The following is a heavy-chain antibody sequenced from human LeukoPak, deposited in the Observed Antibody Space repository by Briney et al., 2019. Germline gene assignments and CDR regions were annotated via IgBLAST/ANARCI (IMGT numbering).Heavy chain of an antibody. CDR3: ARDNDAVVVAADPAASTQVHWGSYYYYGMDV. D-gene: IGHD2-15*01. Sequence: SQTLSLTCAISGDSVSSNSAAWNWIRQSPSRGLEWLGRTYYRSKWYNDYAVSVKSRITINPDTSKNQFSLQLNSVTPEDTAVYYCARDNDAVVVAADPAASTQVHWGSYYYYGMDVWGQGTTVTVSS. J-gene: IGHJ6*02. CDR2: TYYRSKWYN. CDR1: GDSVSSNSAA. V-gene: IGHV6-1*01.